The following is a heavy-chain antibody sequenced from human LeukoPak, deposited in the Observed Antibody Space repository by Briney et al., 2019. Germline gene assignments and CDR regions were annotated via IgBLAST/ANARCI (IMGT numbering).Heavy chain of an antibody. V-gene: IGHV3-53*01. CDR2: IYNSGST. J-gene: IGHJ6*03. Sequence: TGGSLRLSCAASGFTVSSNYMSWVRQAPGKGLEWVSVIYNSGSTYYADSVKGRCTISRDNSKNTLYLQMNSLRADDTAVYYCAREIAPVTTSRFYHYYYMDVWGKGTTVTISS. D-gene: IGHD4-17*01. CDR1: GFTVSSNY. CDR3: AREIAPVTTSRFYHYYYMDV.